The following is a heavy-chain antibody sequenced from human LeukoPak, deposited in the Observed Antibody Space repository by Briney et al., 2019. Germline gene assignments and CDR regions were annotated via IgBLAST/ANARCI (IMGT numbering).Heavy chain of an antibody. D-gene: IGHD4-17*01. CDR3: ARESPSDYGDSPWFDP. CDR1: GGSISSSSYY. CDR2: IYYSGST. Sequence: SETLSLACTVSGGSISSSSYYWGGIRQPPGKGLEWIGSIYYSGSTYYNPSLKSRVTISVDTSKNQFSLKLSSVTAADTAVYYCARESPSDYGDSPWFDPWGQGTLVTVSS. J-gene: IGHJ5*02. V-gene: IGHV4-39*07.